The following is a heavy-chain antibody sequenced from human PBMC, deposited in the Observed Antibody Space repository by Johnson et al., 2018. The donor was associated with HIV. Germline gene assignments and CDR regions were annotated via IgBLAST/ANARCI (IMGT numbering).Heavy chain of an antibody. V-gene: IGHV3-9*01. CDR1: GFTFDDYA. J-gene: IGHJ3*02. Sequence: VQLVESGGGVVQPGGSLRLSCAASGFTFDDYAMHWVRQAPGKGLEWVSGISWNSGSIGYADSVKGRFTISRDNAKNSLYLQMNSLRAEDTALYYCAKDLSYPTPRAFDIWGQGTMVTVSS. CDR3: AKDLSYPTPRAFDI. CDR2: ISWNSGSI. D-gene: IGHD2/OR15-2a*01.